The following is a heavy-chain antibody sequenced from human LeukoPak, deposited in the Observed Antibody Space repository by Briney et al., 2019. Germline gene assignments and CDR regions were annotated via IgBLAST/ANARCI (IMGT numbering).Heavy chain of an antibody. V-gene: IGHV3-64D*09. D-gene: IGHD4-11*01. CDR3: ARPYYSNYYYYGMDV. CDR1: GFTFSSYA. CDR2: ISSNGGST. Sequence: GGSLRLSCSASGFTFSSYAMYWVRQGPGKGLEYVSDISSNGGSTYYADSVKGRFTISRDNSKNTLYLQMSSLRAEDTAVYYCARPYYSNYYYYGMDVWGQGTTVTVSS. J-gene: IGHJ6*02.